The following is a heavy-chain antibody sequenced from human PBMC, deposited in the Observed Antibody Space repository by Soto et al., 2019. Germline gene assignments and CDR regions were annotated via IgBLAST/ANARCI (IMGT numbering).Heavy chain of an antibody. V-gene: IGHV4-39*02. Sequence: TSETLSLTCTVSGGSISSSSYYWGWIRQPPGKGLEWIGSIYYSGSTYYNPSLKSRVTISVDTSKNQFSLRAEDTAVYYCAKETYSGPLDYCRQGTRVTVSS. CDR2: IYYSGST. CDR1: GGSISSSSYY. D-gene: IGHD2-15*01. J-gene: IGHJ4*02. CDR3: AKETYSGPLDY.